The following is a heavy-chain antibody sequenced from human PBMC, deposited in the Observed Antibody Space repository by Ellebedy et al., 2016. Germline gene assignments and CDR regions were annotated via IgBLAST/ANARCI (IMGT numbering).Heavy chain of an antibody. CDR3: ARDLVPAAIEGEDYYYMDV. J-gene: IGHJ6*03. CDR2: IYTSGST. Sequence: SETLSLXXTVSGGSISSYYWSWIRQPAGKGLEWIGRIYTSGSTNYNPSLKSRVTMSVDTSKNQFSLKLSSVTAADTAVYYCARDLVPAAIEGEDYYYMDVWGKGTTVTVSS. D-gene: IGHD2-2*02. CDR1: GGSISSYY. V-gene: IGHV4-4*07.